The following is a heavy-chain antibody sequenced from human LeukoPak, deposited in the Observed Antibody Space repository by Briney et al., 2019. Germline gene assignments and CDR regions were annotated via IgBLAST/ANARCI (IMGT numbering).Heavy chain of an antibody. V-gene: IGHV3-33*01. D-gene: IGHD1-26*01. CDR1: GFTFSRYG. CDR2: IWYDGSNK. CDR3: ARVDEWELRDFDY. J-gene: IGHJ4*02. Sequence: GTSLRLSCAASGFTFSRYGMHWVRQAPGKGLEWVAVIWYDGSNKYYADSVKGRFTISRDNAKNSLYLQMNSLRAEDTAVYYCARVDEWELRDFDYWGQGTLVTVSS.